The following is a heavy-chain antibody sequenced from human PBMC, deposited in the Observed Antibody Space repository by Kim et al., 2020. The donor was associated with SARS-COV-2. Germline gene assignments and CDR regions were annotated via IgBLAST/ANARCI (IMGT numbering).Heavy chain of an antibody. CDR2: ISATGSA. J-gene: IGHJ6*03. CDR3: ARGARGYQLPFYFFYYMDV. V-gene: IGHV4-39*02. D-gene: IGHD2-2*01. Sequence: SETLSLSCTVSGAYIDSSAFYWVWIRQPPGKGLEWIGGISATGSADYNPSLRSRVTISVDTSKIHFSLKIQSVTAADTAVYYCARGARGYQLPFYFFYYMDVWGKGTTVTVS. CDR1: GAYIDSSAFY.